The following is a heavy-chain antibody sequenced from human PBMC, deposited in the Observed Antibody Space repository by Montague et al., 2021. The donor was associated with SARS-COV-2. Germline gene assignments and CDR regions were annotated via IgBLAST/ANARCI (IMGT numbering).Heavy chain of an antibody. CDR1: GFTFSSYA. J-gene: IGHJ6*02. Sequence: SLRLSCAASGFTFSSYAMRWVRQAPGKGLEWVSLINSNGSSTDYADSVKGRFTISRDNTKNTLYLQMNSLRAEDTAVYYCAISIGDFRSVYEDYYYAMGVWGQGTTVTVSS. CDR2: INSNGSST. D-gene: IGHD3-3*01. V-gene: IGHV3-74*01. CDR3: AISIGDFRSVYEDYYYAMGV.